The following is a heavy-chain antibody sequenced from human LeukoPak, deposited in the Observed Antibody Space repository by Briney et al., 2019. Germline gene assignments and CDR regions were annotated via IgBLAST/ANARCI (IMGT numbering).Heavy chain of an antibody. J-gene: IGHJ4*02. CDR1: GGSIYSGSHY. V-gene: IGHV4-39*01. D-gene: IGHD5-24*01. CDR2: IYYTGSA. CDR3: AGRGTFYISTIIDY. Sequence: PSETLSLTCIVSGGSIYSGSHYWGWIRQPPGKGLEWIGSIYYTGSANYNPSLKSRATISVDTSRNQFSLSLSSVTAADTAIYYCAGRGTFYISTIIDYWGQGTLVTVSS.